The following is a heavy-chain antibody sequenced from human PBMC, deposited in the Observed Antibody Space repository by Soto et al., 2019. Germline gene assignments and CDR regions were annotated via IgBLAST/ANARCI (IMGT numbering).Heavy chain of an antibody. CDR3: ARDETSAGTGFDP. V-gene: IGHV1-2*02. CDR1: GYTFTDYF. J-gene: IGHJ5*02. Sequence: QVQLVQSGAEVKKPGATVKVSCKASGYTFTDYFIHWVRQVHGHGLEWMGWITPNSGGTNYAQQFQGRVTMTRDTSITTAYMELSSLRSDDTAVYYCARDETSAGTGFDPWGQGTLVTVSS. CDR2: ITPNSGGT. D-gene: IGHD6-13*01.